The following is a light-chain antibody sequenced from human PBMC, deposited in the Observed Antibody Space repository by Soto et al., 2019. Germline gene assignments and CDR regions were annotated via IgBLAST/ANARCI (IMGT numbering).Light chain of an antibody. CDR2: GNP. CDR3: LSFDSSLSVV. CDR1: SSNIGAGYD. J-gene: IGLJ2*01. V-gene: IGLV1-40*01. Sequence: VLTQPPSVSGAPGQRVTISCTGSSSNIGAGYDVHWYQQLPGRAPKLLIYGNPNRPSGVPDRFAGSKSGTSASLAITGLQAEDEADYYCLSFDSSLSVVFGGGTQLTVL.